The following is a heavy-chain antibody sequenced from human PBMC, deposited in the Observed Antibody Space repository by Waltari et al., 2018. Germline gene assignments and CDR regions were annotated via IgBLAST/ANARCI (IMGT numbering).Heavy chain of an antibody. CDR1: GFTFSSYA. CDR2: ISYHVGNR. J-gene: IGHJ4*02. CDR3: ARDRDYGASGPYHFAF. D-gene: IGHD3-16*01. Sequence: QLVESGGGVVQPGRSLRLSCVGSGFTFSSYAMHWVRQAPGKGLEWVALISYHVGNRIYLDSVRGRFTISRDNSKNTLYLQMSNLTFDDTGVYFCARDRDYGASGPYHFAFWGQGALVTVSS. V-gene: IGHV3-30*04.